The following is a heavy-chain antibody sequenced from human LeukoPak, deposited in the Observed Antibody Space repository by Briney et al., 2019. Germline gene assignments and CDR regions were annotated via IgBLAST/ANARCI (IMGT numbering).Heavy chain of an antibody. CDR3: ARLTGYSSESWFDP. J-gene: IGHJ5*02. CDR1: GGSISSYY. CDR2: VFTSGIISGNT. Sequence: SETLSLTCTVSGGSISSYYWSWIRQPPGKGLEWIGRVFTSGIISGNTNYNPSLKSRVTTSVDTSNNQFSLKLRSVTAADTAVYYCARLTGYSSESWFDPWGQGTLVTVSS. D-gene: IGHD3-9*01. V-gene: IGHV4-4*07.